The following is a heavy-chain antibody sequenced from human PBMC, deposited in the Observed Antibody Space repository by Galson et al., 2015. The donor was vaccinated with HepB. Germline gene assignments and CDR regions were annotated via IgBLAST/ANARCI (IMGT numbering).Heavy chain of an antibody. D-gene: IGHD2-15*01. CDR1: GFSFRTYD. CDR2: MPYDGSNY. Sequence: SLRLSCAASGFSFRTYDMHWVRQAPGKGLEWVAVMPYDGSNYYYADSVKGRFTISRDNSKNTLYLQMNSLRAEDTAVYYCAKDGRGCSGGTCPLDYWGLGPLVTVSS. V-gene: IGHV3-30*18. J-gene: IGHJ4*02. CDR3: AKDGRGCSGGTCPLDY.